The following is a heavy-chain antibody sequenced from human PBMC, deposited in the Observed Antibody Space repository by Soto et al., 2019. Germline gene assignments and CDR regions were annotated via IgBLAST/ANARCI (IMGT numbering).Heavy chain of an antibody. Sequence: EVQLVETGVGLIQPGGSLRLSGAASGFTVSSNYMSWVRQALGKGLEWVSVIYSGGSTYYADYVKGRFTISRDNSKNTLYLQMNSLRAEDTAVYYCARETSWGGPWFDPWGQGTLVTVSS. CDR2: IYSGGST. V-gene: IGHV3-53*02. CDR3: ARETSWGGPWFDP. CDR1: GFTVSSNY. J-gene: IGHJ5*02. D-gene: IGHD3-16*01.